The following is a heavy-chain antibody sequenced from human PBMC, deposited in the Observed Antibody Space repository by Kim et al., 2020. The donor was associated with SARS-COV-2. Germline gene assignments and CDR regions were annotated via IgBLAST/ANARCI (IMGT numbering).Heavy chain of an antibody. CDR1: GYTFTSYA. J-gene: IGHJ4*02. CDR2: INAGNGNT. CDR3: ARTPGSLGELSLYVGSTNYYDY. V-gene: IGHV1-3*01. D-gene: IGHD3-16*02. Sequence: ASVKVSCKASGYTFTSYAMLWVRQAPGQRLEWMGWINAGNGNTKYSQKFQGRVTITRDTSASAAYTELSSSRSEETAVDYCARTPGSLGELSLYVGSTNYYDYWGQGTLVTVSS.